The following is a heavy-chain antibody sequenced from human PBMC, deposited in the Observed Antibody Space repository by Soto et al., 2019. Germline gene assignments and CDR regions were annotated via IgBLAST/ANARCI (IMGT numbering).Heavy chain of an antibody. CDR2: MNPNSGNT. D-gene: IGHD3-10*01. Sequence: GASVKVSCKASGYTFTSYDINWVRQATGQGLEWMGWMNPNSGNTGYAQKFQGRVTMTRNTSISTAYMELSSLRSEDTAVYYCAREGGSYGSGSYRNYYGMDVWGQGTTVTVSS. CDR1: GYTFTSYD. V-gene: IGHV1-8*01. J-gene: IGHJ6*02. CDR3: AREGGSYGSGSYRNYYGMDV.